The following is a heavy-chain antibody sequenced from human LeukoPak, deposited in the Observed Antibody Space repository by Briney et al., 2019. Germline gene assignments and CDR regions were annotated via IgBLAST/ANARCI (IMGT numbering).Heavy chain of an antibody. Sequence: QAGESLRLSCEASGFTSRNYWMSWVRQAPGRGLEWVAILKQDESDIYYVDYVKRRFTISIDNAQNSLCLEMNNLRDEVTAVYFCARNTASDCWGQGTLVTAPS. V-gene: IGHV3-7*04. CDR3: ARNTASDC. CDR2: LKQDESDI. CDR1: GFTSRNYW. D-gene: IGHD5-18*01. J-gene: IGHJ5*01.